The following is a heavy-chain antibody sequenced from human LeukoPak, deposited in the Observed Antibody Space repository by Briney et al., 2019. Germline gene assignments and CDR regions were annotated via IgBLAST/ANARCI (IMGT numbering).Heavy chain of an antibody. D-gene: IGHD6-19*01. Sequence: SVKVSCKASGDTFSSYAISWVRQAPGQGLVWMGGIIPIFGTANYAQKFQGRVTITADESTSTAYIELSSLRSEDTAVYYCARGRMAGTYVFDSWGQGTLVTVSS. V-gene: IGHV1-69*13. CDR2: IIPIFGTA. CDR3: ARGRMAGTYVFDS. CDR1: GDTFSSYA. J-gene: IGHJ4*02.